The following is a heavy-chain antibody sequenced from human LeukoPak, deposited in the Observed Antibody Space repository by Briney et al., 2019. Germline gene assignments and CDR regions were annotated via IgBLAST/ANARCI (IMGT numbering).Heavy chain of an antibody. CDR2: IYHSGST. V-gene: IGHV4-30-2*01. J-gene: IGHJ4*02. CDR3: ARTASGESDY. D-gene: IGHD3-10*01. CDR1: GGSISSGGYY. Sequence: SETLSLTCTVSGGSISSGGYYWSWIRQPPGKGLEWIGYIYHSGSTYYNPSLKSRVTISVDRSKNQFSLKLSSVTAADTAVYYCARTASGESDYWGQGTLVTVSS.